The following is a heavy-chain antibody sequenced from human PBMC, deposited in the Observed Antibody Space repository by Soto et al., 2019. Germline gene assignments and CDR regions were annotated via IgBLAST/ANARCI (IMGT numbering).Heavy chain of an antibody. V-gene: IGHV1-3*01. CDR1: GYTFTSYA. CDR3: ARDAMTTEFAS. J-gene: IGHJ4*02. D-gene: IGHD4-4*01. CDR2: INAGDGNT. Sequence: GASVKVSCKASGYTFTSYAMHWVRQAPGQRLEWMGWINAGDGNTKYSQKFQGRVTITRDTSASTACMELSSLRSEDRAVYYCARDAMTTEFASWGQGTLVTVSS.